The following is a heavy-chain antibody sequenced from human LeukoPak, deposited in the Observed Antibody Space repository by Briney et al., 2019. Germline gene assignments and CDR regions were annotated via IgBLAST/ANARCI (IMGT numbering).Heavy chain of an antibody. J-gene: IGHJ4*02. CDR2: ISNGGDYT. CDR3: AKEIFAYGSRGFDC. D-gene: IGHD3-10*01. V-gene: IGHV3-23*01. Sequence: GGSLRLSCSASQFTFSYYAMTWVRRAPGKGLEWVSGISNGGDYTYYADSVKGRFTISRDNSKNTLYLQLNSLRVEDTAVYYCAKEIFAYGSRGFDCWGQGTLVTVSS. CDR1: QFTFSYYA.